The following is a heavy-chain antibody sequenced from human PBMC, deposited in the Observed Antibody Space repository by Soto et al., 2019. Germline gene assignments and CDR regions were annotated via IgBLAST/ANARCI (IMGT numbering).Heavy chain of an antibody. D-gene: IGHD3-16*02. CDR1: GFTFTNYW. V-gene: IGHV3-74*01. J-gene: IGHJ6*02. CDR2: INGDGSNT. Sequence: GGSMRLSCAATGFTFTNYWMHWVRQAPGKGLVWVSRINGDGSNTFYADSVKGRLTISRDNAENTVYLQMNSLRAEDTAVYYCARGIQYRYGMDVWGQGTTVTVSS. CDR3: ARGIQYRYGMDV.